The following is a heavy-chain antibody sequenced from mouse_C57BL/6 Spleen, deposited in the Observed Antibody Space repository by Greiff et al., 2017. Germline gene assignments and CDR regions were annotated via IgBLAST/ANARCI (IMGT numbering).Heavy chain of an antibody. CDR3: ASRTVTWYFDY. CDR1: GFTFSDYY. J-gene: IGHJ2*01. Sequence: EVKLEESGGGLVQPGGSLKLSCAASGFTFSDYYMYWVRQTPEKRLEWVAYISNGGGSTYYPDTVKGRFTISRATAKNPLYLQMRRLKSDDTAMYYCASRTVTWYFDYWGQGTTLTVSS. D-gene: IGHD4-1*01. CDR2: ISNGGGST. V-gene: IGHV5-12*01.